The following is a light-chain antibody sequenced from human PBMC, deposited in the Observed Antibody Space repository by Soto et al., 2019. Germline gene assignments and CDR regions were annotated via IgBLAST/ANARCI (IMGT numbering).Light chain of an antibody. CDR3: QQYYSLPYT. J-gene: IGKJ2*01. Sequence: DIVMTQSPDSLAVSLGERATINCKSSQSVLYSSNNKNYLAWYQQKLGQPPKLLIYWASTRESGVPDRFSGSGSGTDFTLTISSLQAEDVAVYFCQQYYSLPYTFGQGTTLEIK. CDR1: QSVLYSSNNKNY. CDR2: WAS. V-gene: IGKV4-1*01.